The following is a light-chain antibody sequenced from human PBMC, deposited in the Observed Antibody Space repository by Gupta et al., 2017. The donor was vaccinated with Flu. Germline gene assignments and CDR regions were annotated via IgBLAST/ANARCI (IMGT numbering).Light chain of an antibody. CDR2: AAS. V-gene: IGKV1-12*02. CDR3: QQHLSFRSII. Sequence: KDPWLLIYAASSWQAGVPSRFSGSGYGKELTLTINTRQQEDFASYYCQQHLSFRSIIFGGGTKVEI. J-gene: IGKJ4*01.